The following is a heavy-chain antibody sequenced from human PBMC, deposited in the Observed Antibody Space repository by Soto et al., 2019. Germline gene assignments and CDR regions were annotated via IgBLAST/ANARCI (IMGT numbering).Heavy chain of an antibody. CDR2: IYYSGST. V-gene: IGHV4-31*03. CDR3: ARVEDQLLYYYFDY. D-gene: IGHD2-2*02. J-gene: IGHJ4*02. Sequence: TSETLSLTCTVSGGSISSGGYYWSWIRQHPGKGLEWIGYIYYSGSTYYNPSLKSRVTISVDTSKNQFSLKLSSVTAADTAVYYCARVEDQLLYYYFDYWGQGTLVTVSS. CDR1: GGSISSGGYY.